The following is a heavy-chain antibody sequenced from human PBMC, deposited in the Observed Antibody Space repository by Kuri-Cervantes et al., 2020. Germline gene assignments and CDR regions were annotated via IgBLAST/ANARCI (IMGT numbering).Heavy chain of an antibody. CDR2: INHSGST. V-gene: IGHV4-34*01. D-gene: IGHD2-21*02. J-gene: IGHJ4*02. CDR1: GGSFSGYY. CDR3: ARISPVGTAPFFDF. Sequence: SETLSLTCAVYGGSFSGYYWSWIRQPPGKGLEWIGEINHSGSTNYNPSLKSRVTISVDTSKNQFSLKLSSVTAADTAVYYCARISPVGTAPFFDFWGQGTLVTVSS.